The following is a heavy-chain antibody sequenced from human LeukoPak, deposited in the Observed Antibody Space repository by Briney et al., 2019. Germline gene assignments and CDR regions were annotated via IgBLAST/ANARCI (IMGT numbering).Heavy chain of an antibody. J-gene: IGHJ4*02. D-gene: IGHD2-8*01. CDR1: GLTFSSAW. CDR2: IRSMSAGGTV. V-gene: IGHV3-15*01. Sequence: GGSLRLSCTASGLTFSSAWMTWVRQVPGKGLEWVGRIRSMSAGGTVDYAAPVQGRFTISRDDSKNTVYLHMNSLRTEDTAIYYCTKVGVYYYDAWGQGTLVTVSS. CDR3: TKVGVYYYDA.